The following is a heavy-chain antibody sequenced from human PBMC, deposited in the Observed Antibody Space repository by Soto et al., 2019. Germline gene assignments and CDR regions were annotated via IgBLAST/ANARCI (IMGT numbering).Heavy chain of an antibody. Sequence: EVQLVESGGGLVKPGGSLRLSCAASGFTFSNAWMSWVRQAPGKGLEWVGRIKSKTDGGTTDYAATVKGRFTISRDDSKNTLYLQMNSLKTEDTAVYYCTTDPMVRCGSYRDDAFDIWGQGTMVTVSS. J-gene: IGHJ3*02. CDR2: IKSKTDGGTT. D-gene: IGHD3-16*02. CDR3: TTDPMVRCGSYRDDAFDI. V-gene: IGHV3-15*01. CDR1: GFTFSNAW.